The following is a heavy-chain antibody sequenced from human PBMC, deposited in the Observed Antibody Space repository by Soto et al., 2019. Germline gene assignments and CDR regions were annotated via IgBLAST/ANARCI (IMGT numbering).Heavy chain of an antibody. V-gene: IGHV1-69*13. CDR1: GGTFSSYA. CDR3: ARVYFDYYDSSGYYTRSYYFDY. CDR2: IIPIFGTA. Sequence: SVKVSCKASGGTFSSYAISWVRQAPGQGLEWMGGIIPIFGTANYAQKFQGRVTITADESTSTAYMELSSLRSEDTAVYYCARVYFDYYDSSGYYTRSYYFDYWGQGTLVTVSS. D-gene: IGHD3-22*01. J-gene: IGHJ4*02.